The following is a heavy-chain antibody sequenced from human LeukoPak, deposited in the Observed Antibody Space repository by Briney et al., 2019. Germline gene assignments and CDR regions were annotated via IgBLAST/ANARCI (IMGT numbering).Heavy chain of an antibody. D-gene: IGHD3-9*01. CDR2: IRYDTAYR. J-gene: IGHJ4*02. CDR3: AKDSGYGAFDN. V-gene: IGHV3-30*02. Sequence: PGGSLRLSCIASGFTFRSYGMHWVRQAPGRGLKWVAFIRYDTAYRYYEDSVKGRFTISKDNSKNTLSLEMNSLRLEDTAVYYCAKDSGYGAFDNRGQGTLVTVSS. CDR1: GFTFRSYG.